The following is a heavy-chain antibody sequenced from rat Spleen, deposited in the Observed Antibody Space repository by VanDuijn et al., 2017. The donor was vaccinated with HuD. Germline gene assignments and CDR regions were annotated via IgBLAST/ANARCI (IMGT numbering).Heavy chain of an antibody. Sequence: QVQLKESGPGLVQPSQTLSLTCTVSGLSLTSNSVSWIRQPPGKGLEWMGVIGSNGGTDYNSAIKSRLSISRDTSKSQVFLKMNSLQTEDTAMYFCAGTGYWGQGVMVTVSS. CDR2: IGSNGGT. J-gene: IGHJ2*01. CDR1: GLSLTSNS. CDR3: AGTGY. V-gene: IGHV2-47*01.